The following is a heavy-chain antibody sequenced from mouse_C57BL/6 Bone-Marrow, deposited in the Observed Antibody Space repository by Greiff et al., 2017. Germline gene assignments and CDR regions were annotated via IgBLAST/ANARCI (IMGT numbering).Heavy chain of an antibody. D-gene: IGHD1-1*01. CDR3: ARGYYGSSYFDY. J-gene: IGHJ2*01. CDR1: GYTFTDYN. Sequence: VQLQQSGPELVKPGASVKMSCKASGYTFTDYNMHWVKQSHGKSLEWIGYINPNNGGTSYNQKFKGQATLTVNKSSSTAYMERRSLTSENSAVYYCARGYYGSSYFDYWGQGTTLTVSS. V-gene: IGHV1-22*01. CDR2: INPNNGGT.